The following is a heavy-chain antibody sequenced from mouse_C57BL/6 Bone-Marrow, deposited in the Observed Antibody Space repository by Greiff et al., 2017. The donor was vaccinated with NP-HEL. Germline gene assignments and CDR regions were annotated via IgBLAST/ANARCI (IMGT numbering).Heavy chain of an antibody. D-gene: IGHD2-3*01. CDR2: IDPSDSYT. CDR1: GYTFTSYW. V-gene: IGHV1-59*01. Sequence: QVQLQQPGAELVRPGTSVKLSCKASGYTFTSYWMHWVKQRPGQGLEWIGVIDPSDSYTNYNQKFKGKATLTVDTSSSTAYMQLSSLTSEDSAVYYCARSHDGYYVGYFDVWGTGTTVTVSS. J-gene: IGHJ1*03. CDR3: ARSHDGYYVGYFDV.